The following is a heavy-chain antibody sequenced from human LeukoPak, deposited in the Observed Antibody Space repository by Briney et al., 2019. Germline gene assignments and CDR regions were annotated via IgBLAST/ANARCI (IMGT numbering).Heavy chain of an antibody. D-gene: IGHD5-24*01. CDR2: IYYSGST. V-gene: IGHV4-59*08. CDR3: ARHEPLDGYNSDN. Sequence: SETLSLTCTVSGGSISSVYWSWIRQPPGKGLEWIGYIYYSGSTNYNPSLKSRLTISVDTSKNQFSLKLSSVTAADTAVYYCARHEPLDGYNSDNCGQGTLVTVSS. J-gene: IGHJ4*02. CDR1: GGSISSVY.